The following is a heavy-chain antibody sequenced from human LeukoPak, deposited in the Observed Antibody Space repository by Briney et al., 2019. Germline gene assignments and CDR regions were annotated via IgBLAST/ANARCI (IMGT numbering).Heavy chain of an antibody. Sequence: PGGSLRLSCAASGFTFTTHALHWVRQAPGKGLEWVAVIWYDGSNRYYADSVKGRFTISRDNSKNTLFLQMNSLRAEDTAVYYCARLLATWDYYYMDVWGKGTTVTVSS. V-gene: IGHV3-33*01. D-gene: IGHD3-3*02. CDR1: GFTFTTHA. J-gene: IGHJ6*03. CDR2: IWYDGSNR. CDR3: ARLLATWDYYYMDV.